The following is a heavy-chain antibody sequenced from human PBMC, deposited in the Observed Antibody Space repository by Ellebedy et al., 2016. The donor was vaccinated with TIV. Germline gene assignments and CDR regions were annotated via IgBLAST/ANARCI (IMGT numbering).Heavy chain of an antibody. CDR1: GHTFTAYG. J-gene: IGHJ6*02. D-gene: IGHD3-3*01. CDR3: ATREWQDPMDV. Sequence: ASVKVSXXASGHTFTAYGIHWVRQAPGQGLEWMGWINTGNGNTKYSQTFQGRVTITRDTSASTAYMELSSLRSEDTAVYYCATREWQDPMDVWGQGTTVTVSS. CDR2: INTGNGNT. V-gene: IGHV1-3*04.